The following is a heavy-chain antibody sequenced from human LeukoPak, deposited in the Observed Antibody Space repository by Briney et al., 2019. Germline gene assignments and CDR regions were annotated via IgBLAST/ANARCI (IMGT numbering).Heavy chain of an antibody. J-gene: IGHJ4*02. CDR3: ASMSSGYYYPTDY. CDR2: ISSSSSYI. Sequence: PGGSLRLSCAASGFTFSSYSMNWVRQAPGKGLEWVSSISSSSSYIYYADSVKGRFTISRGNAKNSLYLQMNSLRAEDTAVYYCASMSSGYYYPTDYWGQGTLVTVSS. CDR1: GFTFSSYS. D-gene: IGHD3-22*01. V-gene: IGHV3-21*01.